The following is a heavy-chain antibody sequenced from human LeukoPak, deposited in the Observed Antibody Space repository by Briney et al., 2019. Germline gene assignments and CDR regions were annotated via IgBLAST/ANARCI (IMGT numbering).Heavy chain of an antibody. CDR1: GFTFSSYE. V-gene: IGHV3-48*03. CDR3: ARDRGVEYSSSWYEPGDNWFDP. D-gene: IGHD6-13*01. J-gene: IGHJ5*02. Sequence: PGGSLRLSCAASGFTFSSYEMNWVRQAPGKGLEWVSYISSSGSTIYYADSVKGRFTISRDNAKNSLYLQMNSLRAEDTAVYYCARDRGVEYSSSWYEPGDNWFDPWGQGTLVTVSS. CDR2: ISSSGSTI.